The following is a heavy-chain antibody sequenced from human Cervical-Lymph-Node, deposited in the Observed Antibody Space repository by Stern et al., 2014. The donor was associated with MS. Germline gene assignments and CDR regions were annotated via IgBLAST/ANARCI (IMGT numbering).Heavy chain of an antibody. Sequence: VQLLESGGGVVQPGRSLRLSCEASGFTFSTYGMHWVRQAPGKGLEWVAVTSSDGSNKYYADSVKGRFPVSRDNSKNTLYLQMNSLRAEDTAVYYCAKRIAAAGTHPGTFDYWGQGTLVTVSS. D-gene: IGHD6-13*01. V-gene: IGHV3-30*18. J-gene: IGHJ4*02. CDR2: TSSDGSNK. CDR3: AKRIAAAGTHPGTFDY. CDR1: GFTFSTYG.